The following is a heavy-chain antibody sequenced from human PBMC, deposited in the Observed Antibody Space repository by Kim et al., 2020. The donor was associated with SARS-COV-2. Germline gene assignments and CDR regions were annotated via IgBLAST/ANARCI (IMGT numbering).Heavy chain of an antibody. J-gene: IGHJ4*02. Sequence: GGSLRLSCSASGFTFSSYGMYWVRQAPGKGLEWVATISHDGSKKYYADSVKGRFTISRDNSDNTLYLQMTRLTVDDTALYYCAKDAVDTAYISAHPCDSWGQGVLVIVSS. CDR3: AKDAVDTAYISAHPCDS. V-gene: IGHV3-30*18. CDR2: ISHDGSKK. CDR1: GFTFSSYG. D-gene: IGHD5-18*01.